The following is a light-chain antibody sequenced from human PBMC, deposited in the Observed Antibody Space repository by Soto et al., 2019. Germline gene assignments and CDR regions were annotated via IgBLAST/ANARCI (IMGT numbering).Light chain of an antibody. V-gene: IGLV2-14*01. CDR2: EVS. J-gene: IGLJ1*01. CDR1: SSDVGGYNY. CDR3: SSYTSSSSYV. Sequence: QPALTQPASVSGSPGQSITISCTGTSSDVGGYNYVSWYQQHPGKAPKLMIYEVSNRPSGVSNRFSGSKSGNTASLTISGLQAEDEAGYYCSSYTSSSSYVFGTGTKVTVL.